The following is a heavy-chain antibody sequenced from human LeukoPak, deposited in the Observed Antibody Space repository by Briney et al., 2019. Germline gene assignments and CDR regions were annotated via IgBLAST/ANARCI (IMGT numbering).Heavy chain of an antibody. Sequence: GGSLRLSCAASGFTFNNYAMSWVRQAPGKGLEWISYISSTSADIYYVDSVKGRFTISRDNAKNSLYLQMNSLRAEDTAIYYCARRGPYFDYWGQGILVTVSS. CDR2: ISSTSADI. CDR3: ARRGPYFDY. D-gene: IGHD3-10*01. CDR1: GFTFNNYA. J-gene: IGHJ4*02. V-gene: IGHV3-21*05.